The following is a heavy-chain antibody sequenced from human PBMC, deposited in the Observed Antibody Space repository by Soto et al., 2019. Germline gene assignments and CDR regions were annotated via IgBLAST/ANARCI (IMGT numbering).Heavy chain of an antibody. V-gene: IGHV4-59*01. CDR1: GGSISNYY. CDR2: VFYSGAT. D-gene: IGHD4-17*01. Sequence: QVQLQESGPGLVKPSETLSLTCAVSGGSISNYYWSWLRQPPGKELEWIGYVFYSGATNYNPSLKSRVTISIDTSKNQFSLKLRSVTAADTAVYYCAREMTTLGPFDYWGQGTLVTVSS. CDR3: AREMTTLGPFDY. J-gene: IGHJ4*02.